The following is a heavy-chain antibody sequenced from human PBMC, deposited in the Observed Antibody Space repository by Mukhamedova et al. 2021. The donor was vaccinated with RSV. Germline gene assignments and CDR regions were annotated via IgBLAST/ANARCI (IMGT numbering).Heavy chain of an antibody. D-gene: IGHD3/OR15-3a*01. J-gene: IGHJ4*02. CDR2: IHTGGT. Sequence: VRQAPGKGLEWVSLIHTGGTFYADSVKGRFTISRDSSKNTLDLQMNSLRVEDTAVYYCARESHYGDWAGGQGTLVTVS. V-gene: IGHV3-53*01. CDR3: ARESHYGDWA.